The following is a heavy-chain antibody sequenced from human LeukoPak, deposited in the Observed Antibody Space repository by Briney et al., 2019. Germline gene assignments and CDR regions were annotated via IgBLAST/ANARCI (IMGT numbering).Heavy chain of an antibody. J-gene: IGHJ6*02. CDR1: GFTFSSYS. D-gene: IGHD3-22*01. CDR3: ARVRKSYYDSSADGMDV. V-gene: IGHV3-21*01. CDR2: ISSSSSYI. Sequence: GGSLRLSCAASGFTFSSYSMNWVRQAPRKGLEWVSSISSSSSYIYYADSVKGRFTISRDNAKNSLYLQMNSLRAEDTAVYYCARVRKSYYDSSADGMDVWGQGTTVTVSS.